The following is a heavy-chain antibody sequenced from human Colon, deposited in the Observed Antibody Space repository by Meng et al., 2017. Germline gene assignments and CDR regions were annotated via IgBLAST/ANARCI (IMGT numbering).Heavy chain of an antibody. CDR3: ARACSSGWRWGDY. J-gene: IGHJ4*02. CDR1: GASVTSSNYH. Sequence: SETLSPTCSLPGASVTSSNYHWSWIRQSPGKGLEWIGYIYYSAITTYNHFLKSRVTIWLDPATNQFSQKLTSVTAEDTAMYFCARACSSGWRWGDYWGQGALVTVSS. CDR2: IYYSAIT. D-gene: IGHD6-19*01. V-gene: IGHV4-61*01.